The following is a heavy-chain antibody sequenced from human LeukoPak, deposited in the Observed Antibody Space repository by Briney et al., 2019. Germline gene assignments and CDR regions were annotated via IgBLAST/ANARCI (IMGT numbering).Heavy chain of an antibody. CDR1: GDSNRSYY. Sequence: SETLSLTCDVSGDSNRSYYWSWIRQPPGKGLEWIGYISYSGSTNYNPSLKSRVTISVDTSKIQFSLKLSSVTAADTAVYYCVRDFTQDRRFDPWGQGTLVTVSS. D-gene: IGHD3-16*02. J-gene: IGHJ5*02. CDR2: ISYSGST. CDR3: VRDFTQDRRFDP. V-gene: IGHV4-59*12.